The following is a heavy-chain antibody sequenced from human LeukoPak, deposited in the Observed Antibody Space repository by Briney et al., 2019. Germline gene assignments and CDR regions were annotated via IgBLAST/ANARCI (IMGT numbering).Heavy chain of an antibody. V-gene: IGHV3-23*01. CDR2: ISRRGDST. CDR1: GFIFGNYA. CDR3: VKGPRPDITVAHTVEN. Sequence: GGSLRLSCAASGFIFGNYAMSWVRQVPGRGLEWVSTISRRGDSTYVADSVKGRFTISRDNSKNSLYLQMNTVRAEDTAVYYCVKGPRPDITVAHTVENWGQGTLVTVSS. J-gene: IGHJ4*02. D-gene: IGHD6-19*01.